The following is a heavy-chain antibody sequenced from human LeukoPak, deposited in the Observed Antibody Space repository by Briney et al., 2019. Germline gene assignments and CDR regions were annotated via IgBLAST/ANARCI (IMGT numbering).Heavy chain of an antibody. J-gene: IGHJ4*02. Sequence: SVNVSCKASGRTFSIYGVGWVRQARGPGFEGMGGSIRIFGTANYAQKFQGRVTITADESTSTAYMELSSLRSEDTAVYYCARLSQYYYDSSGYPNFDYWGQGTLVTVSS. D-gene: IGHD3-22*01. CDR1: GRTFSIYG. V-gene: IGHV1-69*13. CDR3: ARLSQYYYDSSGYPNFDY. CDR2: SIRIFGTA.